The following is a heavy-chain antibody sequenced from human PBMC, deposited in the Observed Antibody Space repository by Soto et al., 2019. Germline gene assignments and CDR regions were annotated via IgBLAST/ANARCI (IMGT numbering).Heavy chain of an antibody. CDR2: ISGSGGST. D-gene: IGHD5-12*01. Sequence: EVQLLESGGGLVQPGGSLRLSCAASGFTFSSYAMSWVRQAPGKGLEWVSAISGSGGSTYYADSVKGRFTISRDNSKNTLYLQMDSLRAEDTAVYYCAKRSLVAPTAFDYWGQGTLVTVSS. CDR1: GFTFSSYA. J-gene: IGHJ4*02. V-gene: IGHV3-23*01. CDR3: AKRSLVAPTAFDY.